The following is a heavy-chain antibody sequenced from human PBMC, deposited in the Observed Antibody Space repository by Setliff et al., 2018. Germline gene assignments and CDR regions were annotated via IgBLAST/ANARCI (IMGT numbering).Heavy chain of an antibody. Sequence: GASVKVSCKASGGTFSSYAISWVRQAPGQGLEWMGGIIPIFGTANYAQKFQGRVKITTDESTSTAYMELSSLRSEDTAVYYCARAGTTIFGVVTSPNYGMDVWGQGTTVTVSS. CDR3: ARAGTTIFGVVTSPNYGMDV. CDR2: IIPIFGTA. D-gene: IGHD3-3*01. J-gene: IGHJ6*02. CDR1: GGTFSSYA. V-gene: IGHV1-69*05.